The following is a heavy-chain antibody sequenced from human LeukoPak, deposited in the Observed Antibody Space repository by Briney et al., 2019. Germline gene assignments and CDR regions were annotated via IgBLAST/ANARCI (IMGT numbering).Heavy chain of an antibody. J-gene: IGHJ4*02. Sequence: GGSLRLSCAASGFTFSNYAMSWVRQTPRTGLEWVSGIGDNGGSTYYADSVKGRFTISRDNFKNTLFLQMNSLRAEDTAVYYCAKIPVSCRSGWSNFVYWRQGTLVSVSP. CDR1: GFTFSNYA. D-gene: IGHD6-19*01. V-gene: IGHV3-23*01. CDR2: IGDNGGST. CDR3: AKIPVSCRSGWSNFVY.